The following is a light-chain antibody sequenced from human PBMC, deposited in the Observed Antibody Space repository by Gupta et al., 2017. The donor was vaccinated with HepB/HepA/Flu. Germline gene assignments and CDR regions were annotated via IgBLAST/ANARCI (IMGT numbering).Light chain of an antibody. Sequence: EIVMTQSPVTLSVYPGERATLSCRASQSVSSDLAWYQQKPGQAPRLLIYGAPTRATVIPARFSGSGSETEFTLTISSLQSEDFAIYYCQQDNNCPFTFGHGTKVDIK. CDR1: QSVSSD. J-gene: IGKJ3*01. CDR2: GAP. V-gene: IGKV3-15*01. CDR3: QQDNNCPFT.